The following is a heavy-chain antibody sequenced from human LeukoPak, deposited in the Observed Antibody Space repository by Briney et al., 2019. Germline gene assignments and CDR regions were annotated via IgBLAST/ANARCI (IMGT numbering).Heavy chain of an antibody. CDR2: ISWNSGSI. D-gene: IGHD2-8*02. CDR1: GFTFDVYA. V-gene: IGHV3-9*03. CDR3: AKDEFVASDFTGAFDI. Sequence: GGSLRLSCAASGFTFDVYAMHWVRQAPGKGLEWVSGISWNSGSIDYADSVKGRFTISRDNAKNSLYLQMNSLRAEDMALYYCAKDEFVASDFTGAFDIWGQGTMVTVSS. J-gene: IGHJ3*02.